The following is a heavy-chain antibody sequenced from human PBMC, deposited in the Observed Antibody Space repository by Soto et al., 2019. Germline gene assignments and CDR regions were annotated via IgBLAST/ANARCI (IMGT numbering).Heavy chain of an antibody. D-gene: IGHD3-3*01. CDR2: ISGSDGKT. J-gene: IGHJ4*02. CDR3: ARWSYLDY. CDR1: GFSFGSYA. Sequence: GGSLRLSCAASGFSFGSYALSWVRQAPGKGLEWVSTISGSDGKTFYADSVKGRSSISRDTSQSTLYLQMNSLRADDTAMYYCARWSYLDYWGQGTRVTVSS. V-gene: IGHV3-23*01.